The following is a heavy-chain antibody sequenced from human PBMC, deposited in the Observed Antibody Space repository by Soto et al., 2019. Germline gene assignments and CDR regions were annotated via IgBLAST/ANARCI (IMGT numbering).Heavy chain of an antibody. D-gene: IGHD3-22*01. CDR2: ISSSSSYI. CDR1: GFTFRSYS. Sequence: GGSLRLSCAASGFTFRSYSMNWVRQAPGNGLEWVSSISSSSSYIYYADSVKGRFTISRDNAKNSLYLQMNSLRAEDTAVYYCARSPSGYSSGYYYFDYWGQGTLVTVSS. J-gene: IGHJ4*02. CDR3: ARSPSGYSSGYYYFDY. V-gene: IGHV3-21*01.